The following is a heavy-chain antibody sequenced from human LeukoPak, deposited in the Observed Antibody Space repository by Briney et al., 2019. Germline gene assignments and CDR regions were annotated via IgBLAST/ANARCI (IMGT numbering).Heavy chain of an antibody. CDR2: MNPNSGNT. CDR1: GYTFTSYD. V-gene: IGHV1-8*01. D-gene: IGHD6-6*01. J-gene: IGHJ3*02. CDR3: ARVARIEYSSRDAFDI. Sequence: ASVKVSCKASGYTFTSYDINWVRQATGQGLGWMGWMNPNSGNTGYAQKFQGRVTMTRNTSISTAYMELSSLRSEDTAVYYCARVARIEYSSRDAFDIGGQGTMVTVSS.